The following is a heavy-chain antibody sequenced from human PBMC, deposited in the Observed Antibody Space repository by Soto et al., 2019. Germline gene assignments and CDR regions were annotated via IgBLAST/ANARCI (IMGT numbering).Heavy chain of an antibody. CDR1: GFTFSSYS. V-gene: IGHV3-21*01. J-gene: IGHJ6*02. CDR3: ARDHSAAGTRSGMDG. D-gene: IGHD6-13*01. Sequence: EVQLVESGGGLVKPGGSLRLSCAASGFTFSSYSMKWVRQAPGKGLEWVSSISSSSSYIYYADSVKGRFTISRDNAKNSLKLQMNILRTEDTAVYYCARDHSAAGTRSGMDGWRQGTTFTVSS. CDR2: ISSSSSYI.